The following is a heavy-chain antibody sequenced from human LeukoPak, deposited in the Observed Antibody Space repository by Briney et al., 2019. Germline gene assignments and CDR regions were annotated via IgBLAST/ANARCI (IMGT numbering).Heavy chain of an antibody. CDR2: IYYSGST. CDR3: ARESQPGNFDY. J-gene: IGHJ4*02. Sequence: SETLSLTCTVSGGSISSYDWSWIRQPRGKGLEWIGYIYYSGSTNYNPSLKSRVTISVDTSKNQFSLKLSSVTAADTAVYYCARESQPGNFDYWGQGTLVTVSS. V-gene: IGHV4-59*01. CDR1: GGSISSYD.